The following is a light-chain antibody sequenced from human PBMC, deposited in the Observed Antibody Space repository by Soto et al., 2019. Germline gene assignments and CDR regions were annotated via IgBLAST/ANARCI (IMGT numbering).Light chain of an antibody. V-gene: IGLV2-14*01. Sequence: QSVLTQPASVSGSPGQSITISCTGTSGDIGSYNRVSWYQQHPGKAPKLIIYEVTDRPSGVSNRFSGSKSGNTASLTISGLQAEDEAEYYCSSYAGSNNFYVFGTGTKVTVL. CDR3: SSYAGSNNFYV. CDR1: SGDIGSYNR. CDR2: EVT. J-gene: IGLJ1*01.